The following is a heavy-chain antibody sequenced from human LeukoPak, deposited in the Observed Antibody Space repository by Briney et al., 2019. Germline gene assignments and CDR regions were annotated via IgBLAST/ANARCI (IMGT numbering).Heavy chain of an antibody. V-gene: IGHV3-9*01. CDR2: ISWNSGSI. Sequence: PGRSLRLSCAASGFTFDDYAMHWVRQAPGKGLEWVSGISWNSGSIGYADSVKGRFTISRDNAKNSLYLQMNSLRAEDTALYYCARSFSGSYYFEYWGQGTLVTVSS. CDR1: GFTFDDYA. D-gene: IGHD1-26*01. J-gene: IGHJ4*02. CDR3: ARSFSGSYYFEY.